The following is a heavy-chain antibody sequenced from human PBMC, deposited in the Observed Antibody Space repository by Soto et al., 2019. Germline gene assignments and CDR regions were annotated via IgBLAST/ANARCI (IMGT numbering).Heavy chain of an antibody. CDR2: ISGSGGST. Sequence: EVQLLESGGGLVQPGGSLRLSCAASGFTFSSYAMSWVRQAPGKGLEWVSAISGSGGSTYYADSVKGRFTISRDNSKNTLYLQMNTLRGEDTAVYYCANDEALMVRGFTAKWGQGTLVTVSA. V-gene: IGHV3-23*01. CDR3: ANDEALMVRGFTAK. D-gene: IGHD3-10*01. J-gene: IGHJ4*02. CDR1: GFTFSSYA.